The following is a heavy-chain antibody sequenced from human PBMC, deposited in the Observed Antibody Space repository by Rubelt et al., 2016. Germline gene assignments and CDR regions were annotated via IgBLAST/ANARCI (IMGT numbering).Heavy chain of an antibody. CDR2: TDPSDSYT. CDR3: ARKRGTMIVVGDDAFDI. CDR1: GYSFTRYW. J-gene: IGHJ3*02. D-gene: IGHD3-22*01. Sequence: EVQLVQSGAEVKKRGESLRISCKGSGYSFTRYWISWVRQMPGQGLAWMGRTDPSDSYTNYSPCFHGHVTISADKSISTAYLQWSSLKASDTAMYYCARKRGTMIVVGDDAFDIWGQGTMVTVSS. V-gene: IGHV5-10-1*01.